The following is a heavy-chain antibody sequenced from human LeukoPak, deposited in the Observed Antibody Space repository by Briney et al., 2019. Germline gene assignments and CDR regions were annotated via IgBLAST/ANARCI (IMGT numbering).Heavy chain of an antibody. CDR3: VRDASYYDSRGYYDAFDL. V-gene: IGHV3-7*01. CDR1: GFTFSRYW. Sequence: PGGSLRLSCAASGFTFSRYWMILVRQAPGKGLEWVANIKQDESLKYYVDSVKGRFTISRDNGKNSLFLQMNSLRAEDTAVYYCVRDASYYDSRGYYDAFDLWGQGTMVTVSS. J-gene: IGHJ3*01. D-gene: IGHD3-22*01. CDR2: IKQDESLK.